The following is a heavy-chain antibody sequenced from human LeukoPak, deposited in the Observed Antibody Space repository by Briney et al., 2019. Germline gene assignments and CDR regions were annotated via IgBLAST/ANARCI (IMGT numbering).Heavy chain of an antibody. V-gene: IGHV4-30-2*01. CDR1: GRSISSGSYS. CDR3: ARGGGAPYYGMDV. Sequence: SQTLSLTCAVSGRSISSGSYSWSWIRQPPGKGLEWIGYIYHSGSTYYNPSLKSRVTISVDRSKNQFSLNLSSVAAADTAVYYCARGGGAPYYGMDVWGRGTTVTVSS. J-gene: IGHJ6*02. D-gene: IGHD3-16*01. CDR2: IYHSGST.